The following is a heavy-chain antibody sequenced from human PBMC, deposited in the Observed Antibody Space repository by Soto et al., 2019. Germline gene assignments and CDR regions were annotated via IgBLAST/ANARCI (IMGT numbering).Heavy chain of an antibody. CDR1: GFTFSSYA. CDR2: ISGSGGST. V-gene: IGHV3-23*01. J-gene: IGHJ4*01. Sequence: GGSLGLSCAAYGFTFSSYAMSWVRQAPGKGLEWVSAISGSGGSTYYADSVKGRFTISRDNSKNTLYLQMNSLRAEDTAVYYCAKDGYDFESGYREYFNHCRHGTLVTVSS. CDR3: AKDGYDFESGYREYFNH. D-gene: IGHD3-3*01.